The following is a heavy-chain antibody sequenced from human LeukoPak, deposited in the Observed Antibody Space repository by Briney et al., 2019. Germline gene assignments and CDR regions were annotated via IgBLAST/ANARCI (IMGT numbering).Heavy chain of an antibody. CDR3: ARLHCSSTSCYIDY. V-gene: IGHV1-3*01. CDR2: INAGNGNT. CDR1: GFTFTSYA. J-gene: IGHJ4*02. D-gene: IGHD2-2*02. Sequence: GRSLRLSCAASGFTFTSYAMHWVRQAPGQRLEWMGWINAGNGNTKYSQKFQGRVTITRDTSASTAYMELSSLRSEDTAVYYCARLHCSSTSCYIDYWGQGTLVTVSS.